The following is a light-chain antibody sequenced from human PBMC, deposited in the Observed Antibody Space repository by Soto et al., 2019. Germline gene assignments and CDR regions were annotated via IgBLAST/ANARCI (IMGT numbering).Light chain of an antibody. CDR1: QSVSNDF. CDR2: GAS. V-gene: IGKV3-20*01. Sequence: IVLKKSPGILSLSQGERATLSCRASQSVSNDFLAWYQQKPGQAPRLLIYGASTRATDVPDRFSGSGSGADFTLSISRLEPEDFAVYYCQQYGSSPPRTFGQGTNVDVK. J-gene: IGKJ1*01. CDR3: QQYGSSPPRT.